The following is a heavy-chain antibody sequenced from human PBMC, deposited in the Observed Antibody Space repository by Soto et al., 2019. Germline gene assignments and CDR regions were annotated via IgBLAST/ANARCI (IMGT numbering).Heavy chain of an antibody. D-gene: IGHD5-12*01. CDR3: ARRIVATETFDY. CDR1: DGSIAGCSGY. CDR2: ICNSGNT. V-gene: IGHV4-39*01. J-gene: IGHJ4*02. Sequence: SETQCLTCSVSDGSIAGCSGYWGWIRQPPGKGLEWIGSICNSGNTYYNSSLKSRVTISVDTSKNQSSLKLSSVTAADTAVYYCARRIVATETFDYWGQGTLVTVSS.